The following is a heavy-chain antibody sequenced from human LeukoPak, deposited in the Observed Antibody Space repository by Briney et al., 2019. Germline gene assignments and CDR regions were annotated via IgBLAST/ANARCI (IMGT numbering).Heavy chain of an antibody. CDR3: ARDFDSSSREFDY. V-gene: IGHV4-39*07. D-gene: IGHD6-13*01. CDR1: GGSISSSSYY. Sequence: SETLSLTCTVSGGSISSSSYYWGWIRQPPGKGLEWIGSIYYSGSTYYNPSLKSRVTISVDTSKNQFSLKLSSVTAADTAVYYCARDFDSSSREFDYWGQGTLVTVSS. J-gene: IGHJ4*02. CDR2: IYYSGST.